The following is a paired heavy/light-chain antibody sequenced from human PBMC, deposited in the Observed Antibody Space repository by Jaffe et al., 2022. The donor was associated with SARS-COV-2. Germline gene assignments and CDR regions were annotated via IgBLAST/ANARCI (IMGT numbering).Light chain of an antibody. Sequence: DIVMTQSPDSLAVSLGERATINCKSSQSILYNSNNKNYLAWYQQKPGQPPRLLISWASSRESGVPDRFGGSGSGTDFTLTISSLQADDVAVYFCHQYYTTPNTFGRGTKLEIK. CDR1: QSILYNSNNKNY. CDR2: WAS. CDR3: HQYYTTPNT. J-gene: IGKJ2*01. V-gene: IGKV4-1*01.
Heavy chain of an antibody. Sequence: EVQLVESGGGLVQPGGSLRLSCVGSGFTFKNFDMSWVRQTPGQGLESVADISTTGDLIYHADSVKGRFTISRDNSKSTLYLQMNSLRGEDTAIYYCAKDRVVGPSPSPIDYWGQGTLVSVTS. CDR2: ISTTGDLI. CDR3: AKDRVVGPSPSPIDY. J-gene: IGHJ4*02. V-gene: IGHV3-23*04. D-gene: IGHD2-15*01. CDR1: GFTFKNFD.